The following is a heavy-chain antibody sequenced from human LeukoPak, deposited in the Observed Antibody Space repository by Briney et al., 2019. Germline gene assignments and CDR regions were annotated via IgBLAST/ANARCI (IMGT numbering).Heavy chain of an antibody. D-gene: IGHD3-10*01. V-gene: IGHV3-9*01. Sequence: GGSLRLSCAASGFTFDDHAMRWVRQAPGKGLEWVSGISWNSGSIGYADSVKGRFTISRDNAKNSLFLQLNSLTADDTGLYYCARDRWTRGSFYFDYWGQGTLVTVSS. J-gene: IGHJ4*02. CDR2: ISWNSGSI. CDR3: ARDRWTRGSFYFDY. CDR1: GFTFDDHA.